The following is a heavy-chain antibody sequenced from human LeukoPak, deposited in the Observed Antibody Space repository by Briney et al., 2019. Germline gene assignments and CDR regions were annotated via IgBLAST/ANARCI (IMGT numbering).Heavy chain of an antibody. V-gene: IGHV7-4-1*02. CDR3: GRDPRLGIRGYTYGYFDN. D-gene: IGHD5-18*01. CDR1: GSTFTDYY. Sequence: ASVKVSCKASGSTFTDYYMHWVRQAPGQGLEWMGWINTNTGNPTYAQGFTGRYVFSLDTSVSTAYLQISGLKADDTAVYYCGRDPRLGIRGYTYGYFDNWGQGTLVTVSS. J-gene: IGHJ4*02. CDR2: INTNTGNP.